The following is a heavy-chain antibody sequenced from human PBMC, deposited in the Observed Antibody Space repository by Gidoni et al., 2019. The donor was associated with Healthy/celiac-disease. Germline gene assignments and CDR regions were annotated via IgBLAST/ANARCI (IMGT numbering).Heavy chain of an antibody. CDR2: ISWSSGSI. CDR3: AKDIERYSSSWYYFDY. CDR1: GFTFDDYA. J-gene: IGHJ4*02. Sequence: EVQLVESGGGLVQPGRSLRRSCAAYGFTFDDYAMHWVRQAPGKGLEWVAGISWSSGSIGYADSVKGRFTISRDNAKNSLYLQMNSLRAEDTALYYCAKDIERYSSSWYYFDYWGQGTLVTVSS. V-gene: IGHV3-9*01. D-gene: IGHD6-13*01.